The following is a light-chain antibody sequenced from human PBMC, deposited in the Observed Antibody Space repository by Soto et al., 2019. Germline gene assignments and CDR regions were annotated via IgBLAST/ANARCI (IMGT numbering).Light chain of an antibody. CDR1: QSVSSD. CDR2: DAS. V-gene: IGKV3-11*01. J-gene: IGKJ4*01. CDR3: QQRRNWPLF. Sequence: EILMTQSPAAPSLSPGGRSALSFRASQSVSSDLAWYHQKPGQAPRLLIYDASNRATGIPARFSGSGSGTDFTLTISSLEPEDFAVYYCQQRRNWPLFFGGGTKVDIK.